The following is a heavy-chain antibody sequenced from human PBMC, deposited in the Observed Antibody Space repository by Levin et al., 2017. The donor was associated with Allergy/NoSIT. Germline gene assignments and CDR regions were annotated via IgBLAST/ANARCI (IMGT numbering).Heavy chain of an antibody. Sequence: LSLPCAASGFTFSSSAMHWVRQAPGKGLEWVAVISYDGSNKYYADSVKGRFTISRDNSKNTLYLQMNSLRAEDTAVYCCARDSGIAMVWYYFDYWGQGTLVTVSS. CDR2: ISYDGSNK. CDR3: ARDSGIAMVWYYFDY. CDR1: GFTFSSSA. D-gene: IGHD3-10*01. J-gene: IGHJ4*02. V-gene: IGHV3-30-3*01.